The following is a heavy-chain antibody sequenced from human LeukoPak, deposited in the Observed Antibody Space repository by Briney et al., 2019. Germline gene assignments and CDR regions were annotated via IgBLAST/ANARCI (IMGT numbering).Heavy chain of an antibody. J-gene: IGHJ4*02. CDR3: ARDRAPYCSSTSCYQGHDY. Sequence: SETLSLTCAVYGGSFSGYYWSWIRQPRGKGLEWIGEINHSGSTNYNPSLKSRVTISVDTSKNQFSLKLSSVTAADTAVYYCARDRAPYCSSTSCYQGHDYWGQGTLVTVSS. V-gene: IGHV4-34*01. D-gene: IGHD2-2*01. CDR2: INHSGST. CDR1: GGSFSGYY.